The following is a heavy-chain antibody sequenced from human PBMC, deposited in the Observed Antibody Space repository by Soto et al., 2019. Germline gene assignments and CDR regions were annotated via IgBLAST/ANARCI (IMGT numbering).Heavy chain of an antibody. V-gene: IGHV4-59*01. CDR2: IYPSGST. D-gene: IGHD5-12*01. J-gene: IGHJ3*02. CDR1: GGSIRSLY. CDR3: ARGDGYNSAFDI. Sequence: SETLSLTCTVSGGSIRSLYWSWIRQPPGKGLEWIGHIYPSGSTDYNPSLKSRVTISSDTSESQFSLKVHSVTPADTAVYYCARGDGYNSAFDIWGQGTMVT.